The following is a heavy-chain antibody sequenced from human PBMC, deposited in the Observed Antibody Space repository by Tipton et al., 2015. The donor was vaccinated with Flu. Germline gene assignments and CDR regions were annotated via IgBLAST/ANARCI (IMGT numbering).Heavy chain of an antibody. Sequence: SLRLSCAASGYTFSSYGMHWVRQAPGKGLEWVAFIRYDGSNSYDGTNKYYADSVKGRFTISRDNAKNSLYLQMNSLRADDTALYYCAKGDYHGSGGYSDYWGQGTLVTVSS. CDR2: IRYDGSNSYDGTNK. V-gene: IGHV3-30*02. D-gene: IGHD3-10*01. J-gene: IGHJ4*02. CDR3: AKGDYHGSGGYSDY. CDR1: GYTFSSYG.